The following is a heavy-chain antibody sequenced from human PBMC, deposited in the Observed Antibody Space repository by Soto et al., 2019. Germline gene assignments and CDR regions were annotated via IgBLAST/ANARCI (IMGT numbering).Heavy chain of an antibody. V-gene: IGHV6-1*01. Sequence: SQTLSLTCVISGDSVSRSSGAWNWIRQSPSRGLEWLGRTYYRSKWYNEYAPSVKSRIAISPDTAKNQFALQLKSVTPDDTGVYCCARGNWNDEGYCDAMDVSGHGITAPVSS. D-gene: IGHD1-1*01. CDR1: GDSVSRSSGA. J-gene: IGHJ6*02. CDR2: TYYRSKWYN. CDR3: ARGNWNDEGYCDAMDV.